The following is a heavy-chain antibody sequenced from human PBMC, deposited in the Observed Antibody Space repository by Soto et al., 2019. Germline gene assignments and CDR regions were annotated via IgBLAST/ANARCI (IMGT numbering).Heavy chain of an antibody. CDR1: GGSFSGYY. Sequence: SETLSLTCAVYGGSFSGYYWSWIRQPPGKGLEWIGEINHSGSTNYNPSLKSRVTISVDTSKNQFSLKLSSVTAADTAVYYCARRAKLWFGELLRRDYAMDVWGQGTTVTVSS. D-gene: IGHD3-10*01. V-gene: IGHV4-34*01. J-gene: IGHJ6*02. CDR2: INHSGST. CDR3: ARRAKLWFGELLRRDYAMDV.